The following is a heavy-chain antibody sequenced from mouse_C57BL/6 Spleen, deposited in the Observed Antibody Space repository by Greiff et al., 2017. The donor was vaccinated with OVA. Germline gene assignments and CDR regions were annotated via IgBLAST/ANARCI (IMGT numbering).Heavy chain of an antibody. CDR3: ARLWY. D-gene: IGHD1-1*02. CDR1: GFTFSDYG. Sequence: EVQLQESGGGLVKPGGSLKLSCAASGFTFSDYGMHWVRQAPEKGLEWVAYISSGSSTIYYADTVKGRFTISRDNAKNTLFLQMTSLRSEDTAMYYCARLWYWGQGTLVTVSA. V-gene: IGHV5-17*01. J-gene: IGHJ3*01. CDR2: ISSGSSTI.